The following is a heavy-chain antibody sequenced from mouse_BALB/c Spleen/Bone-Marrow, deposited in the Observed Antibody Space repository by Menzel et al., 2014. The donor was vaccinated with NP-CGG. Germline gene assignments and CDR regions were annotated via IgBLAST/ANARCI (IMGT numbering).Heavy chain of an antibody. J-gene: IGHJ2*01. V-gene: IGHV14-3*02. CDR3: ASLTGTFDY. Sequence: VQLKESGTDLVKPGASVKLSCTASGFNIKDTYMHWVKQRPEQGLDWIGRIDPASGNTQYDPKFQGRAAITADTSSNTACLQLSSLTSEDTAVYYCASLTGTFDYWGQGTPLTVSS. CDR1: GFNIKDTY. D-gene: IGHD4-1*01. CDR2: IDPASGNT.